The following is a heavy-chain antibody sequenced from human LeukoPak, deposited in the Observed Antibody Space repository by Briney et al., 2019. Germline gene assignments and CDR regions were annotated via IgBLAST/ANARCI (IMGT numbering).Heavy chain of an antibody. Sequence: TGGSLRLSCAASGFTFSSYSMNWVRQAPGKGLEWVSYISSSGNTIDYADSVKGRFTISSDNAKNSLYLQMVSLRAEDTAVYYCARLRGYSYGYGDYWGQGTLVTVSS. CDR1: GFTFSSYS. D-gene: IGHD5-18*01. V-gene: IGHV3-48*04. CDR3: ARLRGYSYGYGDY. CDR2: ISSSGNTI. J-gene: IGHJ4*02.